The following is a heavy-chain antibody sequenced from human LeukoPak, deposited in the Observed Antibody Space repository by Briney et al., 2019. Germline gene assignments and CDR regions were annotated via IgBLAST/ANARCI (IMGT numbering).Heavy chain of an antibody. D-gene: IGHD6-19*01. CDR3: ANEDSGCPGSC. CDR2: IWYDGSNK. V-gene: IGHV3-33*06. CDR1: TSTFSRYG. Sequence: SGRSLRLSCAAPTSTFSRYGLLRFRQAPGKGLEWVAVIWYDGSNKYYADSVKGRFNISRDNSKNTLYLQMNSLRAEDTAVYYCANEDSGCPGSCWGQGTLVTVSS. J-gene: IGHJ4*02.